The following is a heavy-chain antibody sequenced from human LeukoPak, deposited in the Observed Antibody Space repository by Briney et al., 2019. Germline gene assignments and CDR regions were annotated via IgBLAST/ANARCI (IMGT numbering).Heavy chain of an antibody. D-gene: IGHD4-11*01. CDR2: IYPGDSDT. J-gene: IGHJ3*02. Sequence: GESLKTSCQGSGYSLTTYWIGWVRQMPGKGLEWMGIIYPGDSDTRYSPSFEGQVTISADKSISTAYLQWSSLKASDTAIFYCARRRDYSDYSDAFDIWGRGTMVTVSS. V-gene: IGHV5-51*01. CDR3: ARRRDYSDYSDAFDI. CDR1: GYSLTTYW.